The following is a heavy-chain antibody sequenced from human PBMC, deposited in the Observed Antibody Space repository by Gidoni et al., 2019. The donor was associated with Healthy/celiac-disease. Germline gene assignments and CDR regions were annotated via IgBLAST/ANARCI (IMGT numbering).Heavy chain of an antibody. CDR2: ISWNSGSI. V-gene: IGHV3-9*01. D-gene: IGHD2-15*01. CDR1: GFTFDDYA. Sequence: EVQLVESGGGLVQPGRSLRPSCAASGFTFDDYAMHWVRQAPGKGLEWVSGISWNSGSIDYADSVKGRFTISRDNAKNSLYLQMNSLRAEDTALYYCAKDLVVAGLSTFDYWGQGTLVTVSS. CDR3: AKDLVVAGLSTFDY. J-gene: IGHJ4*02.